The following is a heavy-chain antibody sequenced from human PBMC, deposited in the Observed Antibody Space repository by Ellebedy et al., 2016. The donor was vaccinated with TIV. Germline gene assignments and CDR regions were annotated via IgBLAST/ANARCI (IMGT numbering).Heavy chain of an antibody. Sequence: AASVKVSCKTSGYTFTSYGISWVRQAPGQGLAWMGWISAYNGNTNYAQMLQGRVTMTTDTFTSTAYMELRSLRSDDTAVYYCARYCNSTTCSNWLDPWGQGTLVTVSS. CDR2: ISAYNGNT. CDR1: GYTFTSYG. V-gene: IGHV1-18*04. D-gene: IGHD2-2*01. J-gene: IGHJ5*02. CDR3: ARYCNSTTCSNWLDP.